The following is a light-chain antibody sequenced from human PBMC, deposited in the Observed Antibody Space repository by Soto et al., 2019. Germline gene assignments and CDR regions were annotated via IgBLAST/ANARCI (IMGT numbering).Light chain of an antibody. CDR3: QQRSNWPPMYT. Sequence: EIVLTQSPATLSLSPGERATLSCRASQRVNNYLAWYQQKPGQAPRLLIYDASNRATGIPARFSGSGSGTDFTLTISSLEPEDFAVYYCQQRSNWPPMYTFGQGTKLEIK. J-gene: IGKJ2*01. CDR1: QRVNNY. CDR2: DAS. V-gene: IGKV3-11*01.